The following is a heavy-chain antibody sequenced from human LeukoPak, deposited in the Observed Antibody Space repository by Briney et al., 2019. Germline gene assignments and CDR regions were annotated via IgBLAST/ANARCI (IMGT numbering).Heavy chain of an antibody. CDR2: ISYDGDNK. D-gene: IGHD2-2*02. CDR3: ARESVVPAAITYYYYYYMDV. Sequence: PGRSLRLSCAASGFTFSSYGMHWVRQAPGKGLEWVSVISYDGDNKYYADSVKGRFTISRDNSKNTLYLQMNSLRAEDTAVYYCARESVVPAAITYYYYYYMDVWGKGTTVTVSS. J-gene: IGHJ6*03. CDR1: GFTFSSYG. V-gene: IGHV3-30*03.